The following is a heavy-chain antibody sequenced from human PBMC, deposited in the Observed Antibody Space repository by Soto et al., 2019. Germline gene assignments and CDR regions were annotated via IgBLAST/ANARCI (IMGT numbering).Heavy chain of an antibody. CDR3: ARSGSGTYERSKYYFYGMDV. Sequence: GESLKISCKGSGYIFTTYWIAWVRQMPGKGLEWMGIIYPGDSDTKYSPSFQGQVTISADKSISTAYLQWSSLKASDSATYYCARSGSGTYERSKYYFYGMDVWGQGATVIVSS. D-gene: IGHD3-10*01. CDR1: GYIFTTYW. CDR2: IYPGDSDT. V-gene: IGHV5-51*01. J-gene: IGHJ6*02.